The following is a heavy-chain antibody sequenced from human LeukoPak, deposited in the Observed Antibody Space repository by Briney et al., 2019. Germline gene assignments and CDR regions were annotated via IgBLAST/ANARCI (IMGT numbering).Heavy chain of an antibody. CDR2: ISGSGGST. CDR3: AKVLRWTSGLREHDAFDI. CDR1: GFTFSSYA. Sequence: GGSLRLSCAASGFTFSSYAMSWVRQAPGKGLEWVSPISGSGGSTYYADSVKGRFTISRDNSKNTLYLQMNSLRAEDTAVYYCAKVLRWTSGLREHDAFDIWGQGTMVTVSS. J-gene: IGHJ3*02. D-gene: IGHD5-12*01. V-gene: IGHV3-23*01.